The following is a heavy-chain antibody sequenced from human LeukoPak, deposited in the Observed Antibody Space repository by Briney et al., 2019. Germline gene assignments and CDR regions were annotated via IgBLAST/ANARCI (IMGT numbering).Heavy chain of an antibody. V-gene: IGHV4-34*01. Sequence: PSETLSLTCAVYGGSFSGYYWSWIRQPPGKGLEWIGEINHSGSTNYNPSLKSRVTISVDTSKNQFSLKLSSVIAADTAVYYCARRTSGYYYYGMDVWGQGTTVTVSS. J-gene: IGHJ6*02. D-gene: IGHD2-2*01. CDR2: INHSGST. CDR1: GGSFSGYY. CDR3: ARRTSGYYYYGMDV.